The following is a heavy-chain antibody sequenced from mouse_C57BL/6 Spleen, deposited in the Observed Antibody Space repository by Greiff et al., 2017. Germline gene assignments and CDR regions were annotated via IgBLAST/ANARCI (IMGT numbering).Heavy chain of an antibody. Sequence: EVKLMESGPGLVKPSQSLSLTCSVTGYSITSGYYWNWIRQFPGNKLEWMGYISYDGSNNYNPSLKNRISITRDTSKNQFFLKLNSVTTEDTATYYCAREGYDYEGYYAMDYWGQGTSVTVSS. V-gene: IGHV3-6*01. CDR2: ISYDGSN. CDR3: AREGYDYEGYYAMDY. D-gene: IGHD2-4*01. CDR1: GYSITSGYY. J-gene: IGHJ4*01.